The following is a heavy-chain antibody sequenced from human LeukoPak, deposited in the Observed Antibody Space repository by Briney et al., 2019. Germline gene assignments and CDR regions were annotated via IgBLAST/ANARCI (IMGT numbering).Heavy chain of an antibody. D-gene: IGHD2-15*01. CDR2: IYHSGST. V-gene: IGHV4-38-2*02. Sequence: SETLSLTCTVSGYSINSAYYWGWIRQPPGKGLEWIGSIYHSGSTYYNPSLKSRVTISVDTSKNQFSLKLSSVTAADTAVYYCARNVRDIVVVVAFDYWGQGTLVTVSS. CDR1: GYSINSAYY. CDR3: ARNVRDIVVVVAFDY. J-gene: IGHJ4*02.